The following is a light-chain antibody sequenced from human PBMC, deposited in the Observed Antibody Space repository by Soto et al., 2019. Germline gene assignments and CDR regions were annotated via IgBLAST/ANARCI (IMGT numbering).Light chain of an antibody. CDR2: GAS. CDR1: QSVKTF. CDR3: QQYNSYPT. Sequence: EIVLTQSPATLSLSPGERATLSCRASQSVKTFLVWYQQRPGQAPRLLIYGASTRATGIPARFSGSGSGTEFTLTINSLQSEDFATYYCQQYNSYPTLGQGTKVDIK. J-gene: IGKJ1*01. V-gene: IGKV3-15*01.